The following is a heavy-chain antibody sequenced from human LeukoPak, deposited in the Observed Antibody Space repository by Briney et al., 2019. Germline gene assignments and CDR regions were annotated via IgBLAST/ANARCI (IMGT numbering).Heavy chain of an antibody. CDR2: IYSGGST. J-gene: IGHJ3*02. D-gene: IGHD6-13*01. V-gene: IGHV3-66*01. Sequence: GGSLRLSCAASGFTVSSNYMSWVRQAPGKGLEWVSVIYSGGSTYYADSVKGRFAISRDNSKNTLYLQMNSLRAEDTAVYYCARGLAAAGNDAFDIWGQGTMVTVSS. CDR1: GFTVSSNY. CDR3: ARGLAAAGNDAFDI.